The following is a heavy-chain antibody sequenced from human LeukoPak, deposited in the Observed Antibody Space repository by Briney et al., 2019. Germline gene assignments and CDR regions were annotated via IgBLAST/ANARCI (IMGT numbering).Heavy chain of an antibody. Sequence: PGGSLRLSCAASGFTFSSYAMSWVRQAPGKGLEWVSAISGSGGSTYYADSVKGRFSISRDNSKNTLFLQMNSLRAEDTALYYCAKSLTMVNWFDPWGQGTLVTVSS. CDR1: GFTFSSYA. J-gene: IGHJ5*02. V-gene: IGHV3-23*01. CDR2: ISGSGGST. D-gene: IGHD3-10*01. CDR3: AKSLTMVNWFDP.